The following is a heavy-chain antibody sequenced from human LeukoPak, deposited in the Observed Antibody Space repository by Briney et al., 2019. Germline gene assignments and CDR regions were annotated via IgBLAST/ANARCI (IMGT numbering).Heavy chain of an antibody. CDR2: ISYDGSNK. J-gene: IGHJ6*02. CDR1: GFTFSSYG. CDR3: AKEDPWGSGMDV. D-gene: IGHD3-16*01. V-gene: IGHV3-30*18. Sequence: PGGSLRLSCAASGFTFSSYGMHWVRQAPGKGLEWVAVISYDGSNKYYADSVKGRFTISRDNSKNTLYLQMNSLRAEDTAVYYCAKEDPWGSGMDVWGQGTTVTVSS.